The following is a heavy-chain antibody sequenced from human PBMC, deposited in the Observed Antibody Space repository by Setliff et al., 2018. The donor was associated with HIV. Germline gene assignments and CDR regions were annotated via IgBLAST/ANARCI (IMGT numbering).Heavy chain of an antibody. CDR2: ICRNGDT. J-gene: IGHJ6*03. CDR3: ARLLFASIPDYYMDV. D-gene: IGHD2-2*02. CDR1: GGSIKSHHC. Sequence: PSETLSLTCTVSGGSIKSHHCWGWLRQPPPGGLQCIGAICRNGDTHYNSSPTSRAGIYVDTSKNQLSLRLTSVSAADTATYYGARLLFASIPDYYMDVWGKGATVTVSS. V-gene: IGHV4-39*01.